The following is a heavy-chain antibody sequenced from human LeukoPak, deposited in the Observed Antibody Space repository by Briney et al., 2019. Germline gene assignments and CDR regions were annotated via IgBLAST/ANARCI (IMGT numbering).Heavy chain of an antibody. CDR3: AREGTTVVTPDYYYYGMDV. Sequence: SETLSLTCTVSGGSISSGDYYWSWIRQPPGKGLEWIEYIYYCGSTYYNPSLKSRVTISVDTSKNQFSLKLSSVTAADTAVYYCAREGTTVVTPDYYYYGMDVWGQGTTVTVSS. D-gene: IGHD4-23*01. CDR2: IYYCGST. V-gene: IGHV4-30-4*01. J-gene: IGHJ6*02. CDR1: GGSISSGDYY.